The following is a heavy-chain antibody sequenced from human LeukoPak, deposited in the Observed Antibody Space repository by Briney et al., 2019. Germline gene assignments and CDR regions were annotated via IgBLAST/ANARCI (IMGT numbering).Heavy chain of an antibody. CDR3: ARSGSSDAFDI. CDR2: SNPNSGGT. CDR1: GYTFTGHY. V-gene: IGHV1-2*02. D-gene: IGHD3-10*01. Sequence: ASVKVSCKASGYTFTGHYMYWVRQAPGQGLEWMGWSNPNSGGTKYAQKFQGRVTMTRDTSISTAYMELSRLRSDDTAVYYCARSGSSDAFDIWGQGTMVTVSS. J-gene: IGHJ3*02.